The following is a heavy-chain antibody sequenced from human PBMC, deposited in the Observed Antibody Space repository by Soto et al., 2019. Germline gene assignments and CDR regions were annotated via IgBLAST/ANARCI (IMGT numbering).Heavy chain of an antibody. CDR1: GFTFSSHW. D-gene: IGHD3-16*02. V-gene: IGHV3-74*01. CDR3: VRGHVRGNDRHFDY. Sequence: EVQLAESGGGLVQPGGSLRLSCAASGFTFSSHWMHWVRQAPGKGLVWVSRIIGDGNEITYADSVKGRFTISRDNAKNRVILQMNSLRAEDTAVYYCVRGHVRGNDRHFDYWGQGTLVTVSS. J-gene: IGHJ4*02. CDR2: IIGDGNEI.